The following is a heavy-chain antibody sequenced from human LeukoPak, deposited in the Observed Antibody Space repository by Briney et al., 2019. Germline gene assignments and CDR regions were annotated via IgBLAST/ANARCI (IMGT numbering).Heavy chain of an antibody. CDR1: GFTFNTYS. Sequence: GGSLRLSCAASGFTFNTYSMSWVRQAPGKGLEWVSIISRTSESIFYADSVKGRFTISRDNAKNSLYLQMNSLRVEDTGVYYCARDLAWGALDYWGQGTLVTVSS. J-gene: IGHJ4*02. D-gene: IGHD7-27*01. CDR3: ARDLAWGALDY. V-gene: IGHV3-21*01. CDR2: ISRTSESI.